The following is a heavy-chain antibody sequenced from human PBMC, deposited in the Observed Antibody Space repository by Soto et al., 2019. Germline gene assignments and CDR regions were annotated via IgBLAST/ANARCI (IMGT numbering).Heavy chain of an antibody. D-gene: IGHD6-6*01. CDR3: AKGSTAARPYFFDY. V-gene: IGHV3-23*01. Sequence: DVQLLESGGVLVQPGGSLRLSCAASGFTFDYSVMSWVRQAPGKGLEWVSAISGSSASTYYAESVKGRFTISRDNSKDTLYLQMNSLRADDTAIYYCAKGSTAARPYFFDYWGQGTLVTVSS. CDR1: GFTFDYSV. CDR2: ISGSSAST. J-gene: IGHJ4*02.